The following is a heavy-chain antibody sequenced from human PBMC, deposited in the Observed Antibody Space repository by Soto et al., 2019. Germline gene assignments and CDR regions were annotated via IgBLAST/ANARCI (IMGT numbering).Heavy chain of an antibody. D-gene: IGHD5-12*01. J-gene: IGHJ4*02. Sequence: SVKVSCKASGGTFSSYTISWVRQAPGQGLEWMGRIIPILGIANYAQKFQGRVTITADKSTSTAYMELSSLRSEDTAVYYCASWDSGYDNFDYWGQGTLVTVSS. V-gene: IGHV1-69*02. CDR1: GGTFSSYT. CDR2: IIPILGIA. CDR3: ASWDSGYDNFDY.